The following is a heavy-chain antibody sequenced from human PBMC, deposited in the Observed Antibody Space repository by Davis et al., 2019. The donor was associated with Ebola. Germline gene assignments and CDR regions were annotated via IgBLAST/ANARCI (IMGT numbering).Heavy chain of an antibody. CDR1: GYTFTSYY. J-gene: IGHJ6*03. CDR3: ARGKEVGYCSSTSCYGRLNYYMDV. V-gene: IGHV1-46*01. CDR2: INPSGGST. D-gene: IGHD2-2*01. Sequence: ASVKVSCKASGYTFTSYYMHWVRQAPGQGLEWMGIINPSGGSTSYAQKFQGRVTMTRDTSTSTVYMELSSLRSEDTAVYYCARGKEVGYCSSTSCYGRLNYYMDVWGKGTTVTVSS.